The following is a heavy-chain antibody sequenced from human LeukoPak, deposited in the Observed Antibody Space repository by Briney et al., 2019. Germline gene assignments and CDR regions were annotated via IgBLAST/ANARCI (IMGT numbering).Heavy chain of an antibody. V-gene: IGHV1-69*01. Sequence: SVKVSCKASGGIFSSYAISWVQQAPGQGLEWMGGIIPIFGTANYPQKFQGRVTITADESTSTAYMELSSLRSEDTAVYYCARTVVYSSSSPYYYGMDVWGQGTTVTVSS. J-gene: IGHJ6*02. CDR3: ARTVVYSSSSPYYYGMDV. CDR1: GGIFSSYA. CDR2: IIPIFGTA. D-gene: IGHD6-6*01.